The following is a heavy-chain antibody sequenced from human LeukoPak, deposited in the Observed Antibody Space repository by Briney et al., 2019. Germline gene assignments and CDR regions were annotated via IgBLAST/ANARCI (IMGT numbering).Heavy chain of an antibody. CDR3: AKDRYSSSFFGHGMDV. V-gene: IGHV3-9*01. Sequence: PGGSLRLSCAASGFTFDDYAMHWVRQAPGKGLEWVSGISWNSGSIGYADSVKGRFTISRDNAKNSLYLQMNSLRAEDTALYYCAKDRYSSSFFGHGMDVWGQGTTVTVSS. CDR2: ISWNSGSI. D-gene: IGHD6-13*01. J-gene: IGHJ6*02. CDR1: GFTFDDYA.